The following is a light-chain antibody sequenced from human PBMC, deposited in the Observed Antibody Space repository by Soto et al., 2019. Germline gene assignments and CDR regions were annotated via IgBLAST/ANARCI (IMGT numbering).Light chain of an antibody. CDR3: QQYNNWPPGT. CDR1: QSVSTK. Sequence: EILMTQSPGTLSVSPGERATLSCRASQSVSTKLAWYQQKPGQSPRLLIYGASIRATGIPARFSGSGAGTEFTLTISSLQSEDFAVYYCQQYNNWPPGTFGHGTMVDIK. V-gene: IGKV3-15*01. CDR2: GAS. J-gene: IGKJ1*01.